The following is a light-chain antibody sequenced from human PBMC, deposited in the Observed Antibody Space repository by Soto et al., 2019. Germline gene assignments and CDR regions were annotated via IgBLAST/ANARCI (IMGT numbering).Light chain of an antibody. CDR1: QSVSIY. J-gene: IGKJ4*01. Sequence: LTQSPASLSSSLGDRVTITCRASQSVSIYLAWYQQKPGQAPKLLIYAASTRHAGIPSRFSGSGSGTDFTLTITSLEPEDFAVYYCQQLSNWPPTFGGGTKVDIK. V-gene: IGKV3-11*01. CDR2: AAS. CDR3: QQLSNWPPT.